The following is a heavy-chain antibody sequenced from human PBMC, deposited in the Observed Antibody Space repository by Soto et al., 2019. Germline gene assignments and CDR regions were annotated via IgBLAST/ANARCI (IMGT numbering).Heavy chain of an antibody. CDR3: ARSGYSSSMALVYGY. CDR1: GGSISSYY. V-gene: IGHV4-59*01. J-gene: IGHJ4*02. D-gene: IGHD6-13*01. Sequence: SETLSLTCTVSGGSISSYYWSWIRQPPGKGLEWIGYIYYSGSTNYNPSLKSRVTISVDTSKNQFSLKLSSVTAADTAVYYCARSGYSSSMALVYGYGGQGTLVTVPS. CDR2: IYYSGST.